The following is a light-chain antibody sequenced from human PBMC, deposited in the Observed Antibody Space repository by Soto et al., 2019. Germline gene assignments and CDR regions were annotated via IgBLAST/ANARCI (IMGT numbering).Light chain of an antibody. V-gene: IGKV3-15*01. CDR1: QSVGSS. CDR3: QQYYDWPLT. J-gene: IGKJ1*01. Sequence: VLTQSPATLSVSPGEGATLSCRASQSVGSSLTWYQQKPGQAPRLLMFDSSTMATGVPAKFSGSGSGTEFTLTISSLQSEDFAIFFCQQYYDWPLTFGQGTRVDI. CDR2: DSS.